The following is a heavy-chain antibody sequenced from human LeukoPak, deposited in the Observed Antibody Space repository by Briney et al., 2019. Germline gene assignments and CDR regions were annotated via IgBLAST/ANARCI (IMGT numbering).Heavy chain of an antibody. CDR3: ATDRVAVAGTGRPLDY. CDR2: INPSGGST. D-gene: IGHD6-19*01. Sequence: ASVNVSCKASGYTFTRYYMHWVRQAPGQGLEWMGIINPSGGSTSYAQKFQGRVTMTEDTSTDTAYMELSSLRSEDTAVYYCATDRVAVAGTGRPLDYWGQGTLVTVSS. J-gene: IGHJ4*02. V-gene: IGHV1-46*01. CDR1: GYTFTRYY.